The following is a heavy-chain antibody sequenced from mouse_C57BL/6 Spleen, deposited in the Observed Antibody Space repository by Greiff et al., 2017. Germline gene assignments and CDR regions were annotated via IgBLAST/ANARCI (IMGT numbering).Heavy chain of an antibody. CDR1: GYTFTSYW. D-gene: IGHD1-1*01. Sequence: VQLQQSGAELVRPGSSVKLSCKASGYTFTSYWMDWVKQRPGQGLEWIGNIYPSDSETPYNQKFKDKATLTVDKSSSTAYMQLSSLTSEDSAVYYCARGYGSPWFAYWGQGTLVTVSA. V-gene: IGHV1-61*01. CDR3: ARGYGSPWFAY. J-gene: IGHJ3*01. CDR2: IYPSDSET.